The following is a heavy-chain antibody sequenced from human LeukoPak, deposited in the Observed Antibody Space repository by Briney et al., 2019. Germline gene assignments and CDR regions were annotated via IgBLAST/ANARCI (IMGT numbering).Heavy chain of an antibody. CDR1: GFTVADHA. Sequence: GGSLRLSCVVSGFTVADHAMHWVRQVPGKGLEWVATIEQDGIGQVYVDSVKGRFTIARDNGKNSLSLQMNSLRAADTAVYYCVRGMGWYFGLWGRGTLVTVSS. CDR2: IEQDGIGQ. D-gene: IGHD3-16*01. CDR3: VRGMGWYFGL. V-gene: IGHV3-7*01. J-gene: IGHJ2*01.